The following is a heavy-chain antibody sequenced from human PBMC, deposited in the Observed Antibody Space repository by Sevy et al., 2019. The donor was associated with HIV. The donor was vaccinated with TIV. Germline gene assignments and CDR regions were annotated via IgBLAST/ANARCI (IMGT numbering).Heavy chain of an antibody. CDR3: ARVASSSWSLYYYYGMDV. D-gene: IGHD6-13*01. CDR2: IYYSGST. CDR1: GGSISSYY. J-gene: IGHJ6*02. Sequence: SETLSLTCTVSGGSISSYYWSWIRQPPGKGLEWIGYIYYSGSTNYNPSLKSRVTISVDTSKNQFSLKLSSVTAADTAMYYCARVASSSWSLYYYYGMDVWGQGTTVTVSS. V-gene: IGHV4-59*01.